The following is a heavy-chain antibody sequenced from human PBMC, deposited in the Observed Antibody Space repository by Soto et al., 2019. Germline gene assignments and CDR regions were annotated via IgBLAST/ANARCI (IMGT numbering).Heavy chain of an antibody. CDR2: IYHGEST. CDR3: ARVGPWVPYYYDSSPYTFENWFDP. D-gene: IGHD3-22*01. Sequence: SETLSLTCAVSGYSISSGYYWGWLRQPPGKGLEWIGSIYHGESTYYNPSLNSRVTLSIDMTNNHVTLILNSVTAADTAVYYCARVGPWVPYYYDSSPYTFENWFDPWGQGTLVTVSS. V-gene: IGHV4-38-2*01. CDR1: GYSISSGYY. J-gene: IGHJ5*02.